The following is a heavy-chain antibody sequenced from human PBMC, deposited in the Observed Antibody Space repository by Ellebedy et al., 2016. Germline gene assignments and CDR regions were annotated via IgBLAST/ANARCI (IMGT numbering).Heavy chain of an antibody. CDR1: GFTFSNYG. CDR3: ASGYSSSWSYY. Sequence: GGSLRLXCAASGFTFSNYGMHWVRQAPGKGLEWVAAIWYDGSNKYYGDSVKGRFTISRDDSKNTLYLQMSSLRAEDTAVYYCASGYSSSWSYYWGQGTLVTVSS. CDR2: IWYDGSNK. J-gene: IGHJ4*02. V-gene: IGHV3-33*01. D-gene: IGHD6-13*01.